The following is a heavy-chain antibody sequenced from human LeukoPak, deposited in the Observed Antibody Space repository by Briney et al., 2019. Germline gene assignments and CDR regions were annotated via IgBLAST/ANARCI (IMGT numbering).Heavy chain of an antibody. CDR2: IYYSGST. D-gene: IGHD3-9*01. CDR3: ARDKEDDTLDY. V-gene: IGHV4-31*03. J-gene: IGHJ4*02. CDR1: GGSISSGGYY. Sequence: PSQTLSLTCTVSGGSISSGGYYWSWIRQHPGRGLEWIGYIYYSGSTYYNPSLKSRVTISVDTSKNQFSLKLSSVTAADTAVYYCARDKEDDTLDYWGQGTLVTVSS.